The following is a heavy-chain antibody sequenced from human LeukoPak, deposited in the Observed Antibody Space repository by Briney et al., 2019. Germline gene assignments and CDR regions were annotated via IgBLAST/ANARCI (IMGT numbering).Heavy chain of an antibody. CDR1: GFTFSSYE. CDR3: ARDAGRQTTTWYSDL. Sequence: GGSLRLSCAASGFTFSSYEMNWVRQAPGKGLEWVAGIWYDGSNKYYRESVKGRFTISRDNSKNTLYLQMNSLRGEDTAVFYCARDAGRQTTTWYSDLWGQGTLVTVSS. V-gene: IGHV3-33*08. CDR2: IWYDGSNK. J-gene: IGHJ5*02. D-gene: IGHD6-13*01.